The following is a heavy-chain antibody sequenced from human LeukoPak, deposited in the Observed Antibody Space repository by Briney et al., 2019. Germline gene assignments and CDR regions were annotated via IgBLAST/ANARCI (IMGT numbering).Heavy chain of an antibody. CDR1: GGSISSSSYY. Sequence: SETLSLTCTVSGGSISSSSYYWGWIRQPPGKGLEWIGSIYYSGSTYYNPSLKSRVTISVDTSKNQFSLKLSSVTAADTAVYYCARGLSSGYYYYFDYWGQGTLVTVSS. CDR3: ARGLSSGYYYYFDY. J-gene: IGHJ4*02. D-gene: IGHD3-22*01. V-gene: IGHV4-39*07. CDR2: IYYSGST.